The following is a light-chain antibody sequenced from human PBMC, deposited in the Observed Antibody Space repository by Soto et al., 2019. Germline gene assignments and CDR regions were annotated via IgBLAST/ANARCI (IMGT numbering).Light chain of an antibody. Sequence: EIVLTQSPGTLSLSPGERGTLSCRASQRFGSSNLAWYQQKPGQAPRLLIYSTSSRATGIPDRFSGTGSGTDFTLTISSLEPEDCAVYYCQQYGNSPWTFGQGTKVEIK. CDR1: QRFGSSN. J-gene: IGKJ1*01. CDR2: STS. V-gene: IGKV3-20*01. CDR3: QQYGNSPWT.